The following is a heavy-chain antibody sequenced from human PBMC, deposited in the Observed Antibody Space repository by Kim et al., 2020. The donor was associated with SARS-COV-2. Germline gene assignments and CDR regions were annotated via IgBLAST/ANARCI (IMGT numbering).Heavy chain of an antibody. J-gene: IGHJ4*02. D-gene: IGHD6-13*01. CDR3: ARDEIAAPGASDFDY. CDR1: GYTFTSYY. Sequence: ASVKVSCKASGYTFTSYYIHWVRQAPGQGLEWMGIVDPRNGWTDSAQTFRGRFTMTRDTSTSTVSMDLSSLRSEDTAIYYCARDEIAAPGASDFDYWGQGTLITVSS. CDR2: VDPRNGWT. V-gene: IGHV1-46*01.